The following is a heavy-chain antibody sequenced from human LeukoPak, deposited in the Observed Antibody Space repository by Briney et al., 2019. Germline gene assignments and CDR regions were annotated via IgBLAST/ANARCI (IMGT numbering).Heavy chain of an antibody. J-gene: IGHJ3*02. CDR3: AREDDSSGYHTLPDAFDI. Sequence: GGSLRLSCAASGFTFSSYAMHWVRQAPGKGLEWVAVISCDGSNKYYADSVKGRFTISRDNSKNTLYLQMNSLRAEDTAVYYCAREDDSSGYHTLPDAFDIWGQGTMVTVPS. V-gene: IGHV3-30-3*01. D-gene: IGHD3-22*01. CDR1: GFTFSSYA. CDR2: ISCDGSNK.